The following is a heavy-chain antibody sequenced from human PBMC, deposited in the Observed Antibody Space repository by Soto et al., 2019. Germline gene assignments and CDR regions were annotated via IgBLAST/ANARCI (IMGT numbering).Heavy chain of an antibody. CDR3: AKKEMAQIGVPYYYDS. Sequence: GSLRLSGAASGFTVSSNYMSWVRQAPGKGLEWVSVIYSGGSTYYADSVKGRFTISRDDSRNTLYLQMNGLRAEDTALYYCAKKEMAQIGVPYYYDSWGQGILVTVYS. V-gene: IGHV3-53*01. D-gene: IGHD2-8*01. CDR2: IYSGGST. CDR1: GFTVSSNY. J-gene: IGHJ4*02.